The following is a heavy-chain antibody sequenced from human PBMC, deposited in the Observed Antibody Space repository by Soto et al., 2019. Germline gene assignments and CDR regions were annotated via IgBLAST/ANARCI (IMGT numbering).Heavy chain of an antibody. CDR2: VLQTGSST. CDR1: GFTFSTYT. D-gene: IGHD4-17*01. V-gene: IGHV3-23*01. Sequence: EVQLLESGGGLVQPGGSLRLACAASGFTFSTYTLNWVGRAPGRGLEWVSAVLQTGSSTYYADSVKGHFTISRDNSKNTLYLQTNNLRVEDTAVYYCAKDFTPDGYWDFDYWGRGTLVTVSS. J-gene: IGHJ4*02. CDR3: AKDFTPDGYWDFDY.